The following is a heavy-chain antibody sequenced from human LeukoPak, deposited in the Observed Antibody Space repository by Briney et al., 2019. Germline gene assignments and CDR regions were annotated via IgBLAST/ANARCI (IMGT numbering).Heavy chain of an antibody. Sequence: SETLSLTCTVSGGSISSSSYYWGWIRQPPGKGLEWIGSIYYSGSTYYNPSLKSRVTISVDTSKNQFSLKLSSVTAADTAVYYCARGRSSSWYWGTRTWFDPWGQGTLVTVSS. V-gene: IGHV4-39*01. J-gene: IGHJ5*02. CDR3: ARGRSSSWYWGTRTWFDP. CDR2: IYYSGST. D-gene: IGHD6-13*01. CDR1: GGSISSSSYY.